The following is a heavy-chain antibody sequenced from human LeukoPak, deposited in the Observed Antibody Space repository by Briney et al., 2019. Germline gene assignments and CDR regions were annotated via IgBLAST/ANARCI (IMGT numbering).Heavy chain of an antibody. Sequence: GGSLRLSCAVSGLTFRSFWTSWVRQAPGKGLEWVANMNQDGSEKYFVDSVRGRFTISRDNSKDSLHLEMNTLGAEDTALYYCARERDGRFFDYWGQGTLVTVSS. CDR3: ARERDGRFFDY. CDR1: GLTFRSFW. D-gene: IGHD5-24*01. CDR2: MNQDGSEK. J-gene: IGHJ4*02. V-gene: IGHV3-7*01.